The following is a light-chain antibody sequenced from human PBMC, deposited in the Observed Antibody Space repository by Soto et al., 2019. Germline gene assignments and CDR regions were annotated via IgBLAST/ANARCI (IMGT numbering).Light chain of an antibody. J-gene: IGLJ3*02. CDR3: ALYMGGGVWV. V-gene: IGLV8-61*01. CDR2: NTD. Sequence: QTVVTQETSFSVSPGRTVTLTCGLTSGSVSTTYYPSWYQQTPGQAPRTLIYNTDKRSSGVPDRFSGSIVGNKAALTITGAQADDECDYYCALYMGGGVWVIGGGTKLTVL. CDR1: SGSVSTTYY.